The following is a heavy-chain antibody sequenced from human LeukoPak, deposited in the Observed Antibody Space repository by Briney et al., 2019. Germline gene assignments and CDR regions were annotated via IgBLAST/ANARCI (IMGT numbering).Heavy chain of an antibody. D-gene: IGHD1-26*01. V-gene: IGHV3-7*01. CDR1: GFTFSTYW. J-gene: IGHJ4*02. CDR2: IQQDGNEK. Sequence: GGSLRLSCAASGFTFSTYWMSWVRQAPGKGLEWVANIQQDGNEKYYVDSVKGRFTISRDNAKNSLYLRMNSLRVEDTAVYYCASRIVGTPDYFDYWGQGTLVTVSS. CDR3: ASRIVGTPDYFDY.